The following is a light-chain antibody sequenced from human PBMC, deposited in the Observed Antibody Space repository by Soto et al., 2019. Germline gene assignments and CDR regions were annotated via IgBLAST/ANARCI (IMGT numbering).Light chain of an antibody. CDR3: SSYTSSSTLV. J-gene: IGLJ2*01. CDR1: SSDFGGYNS. V-gene: IGLV2-14*01. CDR2: GVG. Sequence: QSVLTQPASVSGSPGQSITISCTGTSSDFGGYNSVSWYQQHPGKAPKLMIYGVGNRPSGVSNRFSGSKSGNTASLTISGLQAEDEADYYCSSYTSSSTLVFGGGTQLTVL.